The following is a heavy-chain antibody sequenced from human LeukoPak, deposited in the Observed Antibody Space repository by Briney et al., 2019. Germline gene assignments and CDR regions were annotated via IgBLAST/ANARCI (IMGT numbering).Heavy chain of an antibody. V-gene: IGHV1-46*01. Sequence: ASVKVSCKPSGYTFTSYYIHRVRQSPGQGLEWMGIINPSSGATNYAQKFQGRVTMTRDTSTSTVYMELSSQRSEDTAVYYCARATNFYYYYGMDVWGQRTTVTVSS. D-gene: IGHD1-26*01. CDR3: ARATNFYYYYGMDV. J-gene: IGHJ6*02. CDR1: GYTFTSYY. CDR2: INPSSGAT.